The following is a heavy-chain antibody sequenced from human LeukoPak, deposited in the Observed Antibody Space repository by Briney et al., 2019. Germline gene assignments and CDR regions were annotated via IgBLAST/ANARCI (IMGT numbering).Heavy chain of an antibody. CDR1: GFXFSGYW. Sequence: GGSLRLSCAASGFXFSGYWMHWVRQAPGKGLVWVSRINSDGSSTSYADSVKGRFTISRDNAKNTLYLQMNSLRAEDTAVYYCTRGSAMVRGVGVDYWGQGTLVIVSS. V-gene: IGHV3-74*01. J-gene: IGHJ4*02. CDR2: INSDGSST. D-gene: IGHD3-10*01. CDR3: TRGSAMVRGVGVDY.